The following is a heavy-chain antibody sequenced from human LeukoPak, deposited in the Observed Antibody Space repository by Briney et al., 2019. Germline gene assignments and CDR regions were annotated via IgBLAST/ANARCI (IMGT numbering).Heavy chain of an antibody. V-gene: IGHV4-34*01. D-gene: IGHD2-15*01. CDR3: ARGGRSARWWNY. J-gene: IGHJ4*02. CDR2: INHSGST. Sequence: NPSETLSLTCGVWGGFLRVFYWPYPRQPPGKGLEWIGEINHSGSTNYNPSLKSRVTISVDTSKNQFSLNLSSETAADTSVYDCARGGRSARWWNYWGQGTLVTVSS. CDR1: GGFLRVFY.